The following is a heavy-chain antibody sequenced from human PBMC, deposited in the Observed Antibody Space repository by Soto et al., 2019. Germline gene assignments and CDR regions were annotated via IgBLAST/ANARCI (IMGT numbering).Heavy chain of an antibody. CDR2: IYYSGST. Sequence: SETLSLTCTISGISISSYYWIWIRQPTGKGLEWIGYIYYSGSTNYNPSLKSRVTISVDTSKNQFSLKLSSVTAADTAVYYCARAKAPLYSSSWYWFDPWGQGTLVTVSS. J-gene: IGHJ5*02. CDR3: ARAKAPLYSSSWYWFDP. D-gene: IGHD6-13*01. V-gene: IGHV4-59*08. CDR1: GISISSYY.